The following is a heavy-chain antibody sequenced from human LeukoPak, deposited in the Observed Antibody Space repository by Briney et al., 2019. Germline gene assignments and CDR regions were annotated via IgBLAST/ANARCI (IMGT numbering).Heavy chain of an antibody. Sequence: ASVKVSCKASGYTFTYRYLHWVRQAPGQALEWTGWITPFNGNTNYAQKFQDRVTITRDRSMSTAYMELSSLRSEDTAMYYCASASNWEGYFDYWGQGTLVTVSS. D-gene: IGHD7-27*01. CDR1: GYTFTYRY. CDR2: ITPFNGNT. V-gene: IGHV1-45*02. CDR3: ASASNWEGYFDY. J-gene: IGHJ4*02.